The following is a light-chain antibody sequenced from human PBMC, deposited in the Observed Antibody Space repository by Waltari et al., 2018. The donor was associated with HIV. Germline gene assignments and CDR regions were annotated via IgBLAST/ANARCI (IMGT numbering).Light chain of an antibody. Sequence: AIQLTQSPSSLSASIGDRVTITCRARQGVRNALAWYQQKPGRPPKLLIYDASTLESGVPSRFSGSLSGTDFNLTISNLQPEDSATYYCQQFRSYPRTFGQGATLEIK. CDR2: DAS. CDR3: QQFRSYPRT. V-gene: IGKV1-13*02. J-gene: IGKJ2*01. CDR1: QGVRNA.